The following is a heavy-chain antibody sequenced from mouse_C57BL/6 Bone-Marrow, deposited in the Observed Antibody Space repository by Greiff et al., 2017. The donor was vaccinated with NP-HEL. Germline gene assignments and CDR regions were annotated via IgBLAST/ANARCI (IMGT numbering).Heavy chain of an antibody. D-gene: IGHD3-2*02. V-gene: IGHV5-4*01. J-gene: IGHJ2*01. CDR1: GFTFSSYA. CDR3: ARAATAQGTEY. Sequence: EVQRVESGGGLVKPGGSLKLSCAASGFTFSSYAMSWVRQTPEKRLEWVATISDGGSYTYYPDNVKGRFTISRDNAKNNLYLQMSHLKSEDTAMYYCARAATAQGTEYWGQGTTLTVSS. CDR2: ISDGGSYT.